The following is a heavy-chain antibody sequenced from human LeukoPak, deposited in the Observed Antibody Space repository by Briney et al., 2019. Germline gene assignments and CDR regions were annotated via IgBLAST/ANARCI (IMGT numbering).Heavy chain of an antibody. CDR1: GFIFSSYA. CDR2: ISYDGSNK. CDR3: ARDMAAGSFDY. Sequence: GRSLRLSCAASGFIFSSYAMHWVRQAPGKGLEWVAVISYDGSNKYYADSVKGRFTISRDNSKNTLYLQMNSLRAEDTAVYYCARDMAAGSFDYWGQGTLVTVSS. J-gene: IGHJ4*02. D-gene: IGHD2-15*01. V-gene: IGHV3-30-3*01.